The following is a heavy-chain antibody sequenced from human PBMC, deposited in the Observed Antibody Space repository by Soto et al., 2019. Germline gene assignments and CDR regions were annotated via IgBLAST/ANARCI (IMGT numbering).Heavy chain of an antibody. V-gene: IGHV1-18*01. J-gene: IGHJ6*02. CDR1: GYTFTSYG. CDR2: ISAYNGNT. D-gene: IGHD4-17*01. CDR3: GWGDYGGNHPSHYYYGMDV. Sequence: QVQLVQSGAEVKKPGASVKVSCKASGYTFTSYGISWVRQAPGQGLEWMGWISAYNGNTNYAQKLEGRGTMTTDASTSTAYMELRSLRSDDTAVYYCGWGDYGGNHPSHYYYGMDVWGQGTTVTVSS.